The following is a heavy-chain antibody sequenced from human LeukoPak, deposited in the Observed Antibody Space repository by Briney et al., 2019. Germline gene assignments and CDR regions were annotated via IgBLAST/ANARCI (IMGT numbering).Heavy chain of an antibody. V-gene: IGHV4-39*07. CDR3: ARVLTVVSDAFDI. CDR1: GGSISSSSYY. CDR2: IYYSGST. J-gene: IGHJ3*02. Sequence: PSETLSLTCTVSGGSISSSSYYWGWIRQPPGKGLEWIGSIYYSGSTYYNPSLKSRVTISVDTSKNQFSLKLSSVTAADTAVYYCARVLTVVSDAFDIWGQGTMVTVSS. D-gene: IGHD2-2*01.